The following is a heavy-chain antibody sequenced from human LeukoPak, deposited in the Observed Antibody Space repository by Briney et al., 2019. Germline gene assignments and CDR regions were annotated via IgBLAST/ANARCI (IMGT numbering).Heavy chain of an antibody. CDR2: INPNSGGT. D-gene: IGHD3-16*02. Sequence: ASVKVSCKASGYTFTGYYMHWVRQAPGQGLEGRGWINPNSGGTNYAQKFQGRVTMTRDTPISTAYMELSRLRSDNTAVYYCAREDRAVIVTRNGSFPWRQGTLVTVSS. CDR3: AREDRAVIVTRNGSFP. J-gene: IGHJ5*02. CDR1: GYTFTGYY. V-gene: IGHV1-2*02.